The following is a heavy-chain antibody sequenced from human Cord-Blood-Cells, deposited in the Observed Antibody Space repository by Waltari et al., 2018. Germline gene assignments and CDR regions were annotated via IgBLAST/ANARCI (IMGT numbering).Heavy chain of an antibody. V-gene: IGHV1-69*01. J-gene: IGHJ4*02. D-gene: IGHD2-8*01. CDR2: ISPILGTA. Sequence: QVQLVQSGAEVKKPGSSVKVSCKASGGPFSSYAISWVRQAPVQGLEWMGGISPILGTANYAQQFQGRGTITADESTSTAYMGLSSLRSEATAVYYCARGVYYFDYWGQGTLVTVAS. CDR3: ARGVYYFDY. CDR1: GGPFSSYA.